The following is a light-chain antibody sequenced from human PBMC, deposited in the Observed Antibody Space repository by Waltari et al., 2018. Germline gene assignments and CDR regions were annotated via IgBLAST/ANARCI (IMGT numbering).Light chain of an antibody. CDR3: QQYDISPLT. J-gene: IGKJ4*01. Sequence: IVLTQSPGTLSLSPGERATLSCRASLTVGTTYLAWYQPKTGQAPTLRIYGASSRATGIPYRFSGSGSETDFSLTISSLEPEDFAVYYCQQYDISPLTFGGGTKVEIK. CDR2: GAS. CDR1: LTVGTTY. V-gene: IGKV3-20*01.